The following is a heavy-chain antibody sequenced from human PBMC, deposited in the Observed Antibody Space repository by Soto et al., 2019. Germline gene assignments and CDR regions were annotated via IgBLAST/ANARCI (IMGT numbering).Heavy chain of an antibody. V-gene: IGHV4-34*01. D-gene: IGHD3-16*02. Sequence: QVQLQPWGAGLLKPSETLSLTCAVSGGSFSGYYWSWIRKPPGKGLEWIGEINHSGSTNYNPSLNSRVTISVDTSKNQFSLKLSSVTAADTAVYYCARETLSRNYMDVWGKGTTVTVSS. J-gene: IGHJ6*03. CDR3: ARETLSRNYMDV. CDR2: INHSGST. CDR1: GGSFSGYY.